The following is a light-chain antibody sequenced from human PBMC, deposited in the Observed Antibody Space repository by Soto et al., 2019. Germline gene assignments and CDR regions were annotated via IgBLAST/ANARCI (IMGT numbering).Light chain of an antibody. V-gene: IGKV3-11*01. CDR2: DAS. CDR3: QQRSNWIT. J-gene: IGKJ5*01. CDR1: QSVSTY. Sequence: DIVLTRSPAPLSLSPGHRATLSCWASQSVSTYLAWYQQKPGHAPRLRIYDASSRATGIPARLSGSGSGTDFTLTISSVEPEDFAVYYCQQRSNWITFGQGTRLQIK.